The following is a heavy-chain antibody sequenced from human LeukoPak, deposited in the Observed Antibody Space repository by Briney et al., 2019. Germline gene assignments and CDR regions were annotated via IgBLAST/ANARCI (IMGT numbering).Heavy chain of an antibody. Sequence: ASVKVSCKASGYTFTGYYMHWVRQAPGQGLEWMGWINPNSGGTNYAQKLQGRVTMTTDTSTSTAYMELRSLRSDDTAVYYCARGIKGGWPWGLYYFDYWGQGTLVTVSS. D-gene: IGHD3-16*01. V-gene: IGHV1-2*02. CDR3: ARGIKGGWPWGLYYFDY. J-gene: IGHJ4*02. CDR1: GYTFTGYY. CDR2: INPNSGGT.